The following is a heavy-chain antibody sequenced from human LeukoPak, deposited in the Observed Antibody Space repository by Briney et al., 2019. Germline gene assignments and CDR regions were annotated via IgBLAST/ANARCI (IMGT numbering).Heavy chain of an antibody. J-gene: IGHJ3*02. CDR2: INPNSGGT. CDR3: AREAPTMVRGVIPHDAFDI. Sequence: ASVKVSCKASGYTFTGYYMHWVRQAPGQGLEWMGWINPNSGGTNYAQKFQGRVTMTRDTSISTAYMELSSLRSEDTAVYYCAREAPTMVRGVIPHDAFDIWGQGTMVTVSS. D-gene: IGHD3-10*01. CDR1: GYTFTGYY. V-gene: IGHV1-2*02.